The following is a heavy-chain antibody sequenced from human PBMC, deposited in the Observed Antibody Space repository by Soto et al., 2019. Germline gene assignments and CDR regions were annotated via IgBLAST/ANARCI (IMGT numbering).Heavy chain of an antibody. D-gene: IGHD6-13*01. CDR1: GGSISSSSYY. J-gene: IGHJ6*02. CDR3: ARLKLDSSSWFRDYYYGMDV. CDR2: IYYSGST. Sequence: PSETLSLTCTVSGGSISSSSYYWGWIRQPSGKGLEWIGSIYYSGSTYYNPSLKSRVTISVDTSKNQFSLKLSSVTAADTAVYYCARLKLDSSSWFRDYYYGMDVWGQGTTVT. V-gene: IGHV4-39*01.